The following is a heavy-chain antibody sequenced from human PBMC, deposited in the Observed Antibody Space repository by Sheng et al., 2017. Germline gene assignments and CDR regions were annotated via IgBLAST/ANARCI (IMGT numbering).Heavy chain of an antibody. J-gene: IGHJ3*02. V-gene: IGHV1-69*04. CDR3: ARDLGSGDDILTGSPGTFDI. Sequence: QVQLVQSGAEVKKPGSSVKVSCKASGGTFSSYAISWVRQAPGQGLEWMGGIIPILGIANYAQKFQGRVTITADKSTSTAYMELSSLRSEDTAVYYCARDLGSGDDILTGSPGTFDIWGQGTMVTVSS. D-gene: IGHD3-9*01. CDR2: IIPILGIA. CDR1: GGTFSSYA.